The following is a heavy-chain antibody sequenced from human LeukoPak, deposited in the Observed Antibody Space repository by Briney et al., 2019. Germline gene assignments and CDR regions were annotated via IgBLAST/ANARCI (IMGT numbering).Heavy chain of an antibody. CDR1: GGSFSGYY. V-gene: IGHV4-34*01. CDR3: ARGPTMVRGYFDY. Sequence: SETLSLTCAVYGGSFSGYYWSWIRQPPGKGLEWIGEINHSGSTNYNPSLKSRVTISVDTSKNQFSLKLSSVTAADTAVYYCARGPTMVRGYFDYWGQGTLVTVSS. CDR2: INHSGST. J-gene: IGHJ4*02. D-gene: IGHD3-10*01.